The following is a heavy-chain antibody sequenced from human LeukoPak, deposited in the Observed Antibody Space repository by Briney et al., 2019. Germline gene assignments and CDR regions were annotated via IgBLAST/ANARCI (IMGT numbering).Heavy chain of an antibody. J-gene: IGHJ6*04. CDR1: GYTFTSYG. Sequence: APVKVSCKASGYTFTSYGISWVRQAPGQGLEWMGWISAYNGNTNYAQKLQGRVTMTTDTSTSTAYMELRSLRSDDTAVYYCAKDACPYSSSCHMDVGGKGTTVPVSS. CDR3: AKDACPYSSSCHMDV. D-gene: IGHD6-13*01. CDR2: ISAYNGNT. V-gene: IGHV1-18*04.